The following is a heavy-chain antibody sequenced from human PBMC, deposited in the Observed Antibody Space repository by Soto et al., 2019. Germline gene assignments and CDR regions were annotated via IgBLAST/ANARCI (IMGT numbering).Heavy chain of an antibody. CDR3: ARNDVDPAMGFGRGGFDY. Sequence: QVQLVESGGGVVQPGRSLRLSCAASGFTFSYYGMHWVRQAPGKGLEWVAVIWYHATYKYYADSVKGRFTISRDDSTNTLYQQINTLRAAGTAVYYCARNDVDPAMGFGRGGFDYWGQGNLVTVSS. CDR1: GFTFSYYG. CDR2: IWYHATYK. D-gene: IGHD5-18*01. J-gene: IGHJ4*02. V-gene: IGHV3-33*01.